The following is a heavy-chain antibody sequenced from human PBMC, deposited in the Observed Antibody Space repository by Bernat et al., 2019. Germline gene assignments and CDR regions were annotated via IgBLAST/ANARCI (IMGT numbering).Heavy chain of an antibody. CDR2: ISYDGSNK. CDR1: GFTFSSYG. V-gene: IGHV3-30*18. J-gene: IGHJ4*02. CDR3: AKDGQWLVPRYYFDY. Sequence: QVQLVESGGDVVQPGRSLRLSCAASGFTFSSYGMHWVRQAPGKGLEWVAVISYDGSNKYYADSVKGRFTISRDNSKNTLYLQMNSLRAEDTAVYYCAKDGQWLVPRYYFDYWGQGTLVTVSS. D-gene: IGHD6-19*01.